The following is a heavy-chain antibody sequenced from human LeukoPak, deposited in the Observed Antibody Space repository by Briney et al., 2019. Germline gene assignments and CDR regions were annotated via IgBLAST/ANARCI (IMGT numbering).Heavy chain of an antibody. V-gene: IGHV4-39*01. J-gene: IGHJ4*02. CDR3: ARQLMGPYSSPHYFDY. D-gene: IGHD2-8*01. CDR1: GGSISSSNYY. CDR2: ISYSGST. Sequence: SETLSLTCTVSGGSISSSNYYWGWIRQPPGKGLEWIGSISYSGSTYYNPSLKSRVTISVDTSKNQFSLKLSSVTAADTAVYYCARQLMGPYSSPHYFDYWGQGTLVTVSS.